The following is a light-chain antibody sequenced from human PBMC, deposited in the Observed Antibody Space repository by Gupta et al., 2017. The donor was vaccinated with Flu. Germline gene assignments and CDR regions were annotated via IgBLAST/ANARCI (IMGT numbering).Light chain of an antibody. V-gene: IGLV3-19*01. J-gene: IGLJ1*01. CDR2: GKN. Sequence: SSGLTQAPAVAVALGQTVPHTCHGDSLGSYYASWYQQKPGQAPVLVIYGKNNRRSGSPYRFSGSNSGSTATVTNTRTQAGEEADYYCNTRATSCDHRYGFGTGTKVTVL. CDR3: NTRATSCDHRYG. CDR1: SLGSYY.